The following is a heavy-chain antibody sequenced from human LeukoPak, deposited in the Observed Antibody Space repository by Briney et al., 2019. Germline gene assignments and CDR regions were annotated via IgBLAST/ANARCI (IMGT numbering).Heavy chain of an antibody. CDR1: GYTFTTHD. CDR3: VRTPPNWGFDY. Sequence: ASVKVSCKASGYTFTTHDINWVRQATGQGLEWLGWMSPNSGDTGYAQKFQGRVTMTSDSSISTAYMELSSLRSEDTTIYYCVRTPPNWGFDYWGQGTLVTVSS. V-gene: IGHV1-8*01. CDR2: MSPNSGDT. D-gene: IGHD7-27*01. J-gene: IGHJ4*02.